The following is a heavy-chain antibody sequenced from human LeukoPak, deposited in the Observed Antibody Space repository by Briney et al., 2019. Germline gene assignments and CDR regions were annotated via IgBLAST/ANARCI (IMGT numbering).Heavy chain of an antibody. D-gene: IGHD6-13*01. Sequence: ASVKVSCKASGGTFSSYAISWVRQAPGQGLEWMGGIIPIFGTANYAQKFQGRVTITADESTSTAYMELSSLRSEDTAVYYCARETIAAAGKFDYWGREPWSPSPQ. V-gene: IGHV1-69*01. CDR1: GGTFSSYA. CDR3: ARETIAAAGKFDY. CDR2: IIPIFGTA. J-gene: IGHJ4*02.